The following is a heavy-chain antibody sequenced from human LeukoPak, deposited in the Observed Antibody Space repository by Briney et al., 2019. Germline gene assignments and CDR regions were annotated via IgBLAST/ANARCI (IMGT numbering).Heavy chain of an antibody. V-gene: IGHV4-61*05. Sequence: SETLSLTCTVSGGSNSSSSYYWGWIRQPPGKGLEWIGYIYTSGSTNYNPSLKSRVTISVDTSKNQFSLKLSSVTAADTAVYYCARHEGGRYCSSTNCLRMGWFDPWGQGTLVTVSS. CDR1: GGSNSSSSYY. D-gene: IGHD2-2*01. CDR2: IYTSGST. J-gene: IGHJ5*02. CDR3: ARHEGGRYCSSTNCLRMGWFDP.